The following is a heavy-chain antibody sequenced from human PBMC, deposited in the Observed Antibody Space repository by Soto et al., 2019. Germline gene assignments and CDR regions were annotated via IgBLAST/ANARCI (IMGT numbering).Heavy chain of an antibody. CDR3: AREVAAAGTLHQYYFDY. Sequence: QVQLVQSGAEVKKPGSSVKVSCKASGGTFSSYAISWVRQAPGQGLEWMGGIIPIVGTANYAQKFQGRVTITADESTSTAYRELSSLRSEDTAVYYCAREVAAAGTLHQYYFDYWGQGTLVTVSS. D-gene: IGHD6-13*01. CDR1: GGTFSSYA. V-gene: IGHV1-69*01. CDR2: IIPIVGTA. J-gene: IGHJ4*02.